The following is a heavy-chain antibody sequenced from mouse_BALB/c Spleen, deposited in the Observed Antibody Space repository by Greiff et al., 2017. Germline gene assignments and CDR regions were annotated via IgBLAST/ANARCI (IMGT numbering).Heavy chain of an antibody. CDR1: GYTFTSYW. V-gene: IGHV1-87*01. J-gene: IGHJ2*01. CDR2: IYPGDGDT. Sequence: VQLQQSGAELARPGASVKLSCKASGYTFTSYWMQWVKQRPGQGLEWIGAIYPGDGDTRYTQKFKGKATLTADKSSSTAYMQLSSLASEDSAVYYCARNYGVDYWGQGTTLTVSS. CDR3: ARNYGVDY. D-gene: IGHD1-2*01.